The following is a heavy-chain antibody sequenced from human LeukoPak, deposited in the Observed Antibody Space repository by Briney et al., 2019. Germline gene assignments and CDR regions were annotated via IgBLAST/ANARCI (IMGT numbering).Heavy chain of an antibody. Sequence: GGSLRLSCAASGFTCSSYGMHWVRQASGKGLEWVAFIRYDGSDKYYADSVKGRFTISRDNSKNTLYLQMNSLRAEDTAVYYCAKDKGFLTSYFDYSGQGTLVTVSS. D-gene: IGHD3-9*01. CDR2: IRYDGSDK. J-gene: IGHJ4*02. CDR3: AKDKGFLTSYFDY. V-gene: IGHV3-30*02. CDR1: GFTCSSYG.